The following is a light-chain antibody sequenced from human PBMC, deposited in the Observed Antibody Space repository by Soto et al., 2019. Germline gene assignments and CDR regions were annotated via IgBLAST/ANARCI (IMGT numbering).Light chain of an antibody. CDR3: QQGHNWPLT. CDR2: GAS. CDR1: QSISSE. Sequence: EIVMTQSPATLSVSPGERATLSCRASQSISSELAWYQQRPGQPPRLLIYGASTRATGVPDRFTGSGSGSDFPLTSSGLQSEDFAVYYCQQGHNWPLTFGQGTRLEI. J-gene: IGKJ2*01. V-gene: IGKV3-15*01.